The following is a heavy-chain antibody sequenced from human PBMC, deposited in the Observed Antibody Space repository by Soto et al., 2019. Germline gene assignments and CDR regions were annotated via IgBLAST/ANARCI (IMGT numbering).Heavy chain of an antibody. CDR3: ARDKSVGATLYV. J-gene: IGHJ4*02. V-gene: IGHV3-21*01. Sequence: GSLRLSCAASGXTLSSYGMNWVRQAPGKGLELVSSIISSSSYIYYADSVKGRFTISRDKAKNSLYLQMNSLRAEDKAVYYCARDKSVGATLYVWGQGTLGTVSS. CDR2: IISSSSYI. D-gene: IGHD1-26*01. CDR1: GXTLSSYG.